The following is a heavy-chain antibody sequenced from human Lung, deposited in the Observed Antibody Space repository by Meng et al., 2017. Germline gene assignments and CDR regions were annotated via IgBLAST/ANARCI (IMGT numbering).Heavy chain of an antibody. J-gene: IGHJ4*02. CDR3: ARGRVVVAATPSDY. D-gene: IGHD2-15*01. V-gene: IGHV3-21*01. Sequence: EVQLVESGGGLVKPGGSLSLSFASSGFTFSSYSMNWVRPAPGNVLAWVSSLIRSSAYAASVTGRFTISRDHAKNSLYLQMNRLSAADTSFYYCARGRVVVAATPSDYWGQGTLVTVSS. CDR1: GFTFSSYS. CDR2: LIRSSA.